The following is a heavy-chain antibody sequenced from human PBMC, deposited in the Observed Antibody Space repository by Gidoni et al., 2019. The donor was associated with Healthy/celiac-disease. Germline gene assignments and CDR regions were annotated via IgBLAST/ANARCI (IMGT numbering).Heavy chain of an antibody. V-gene: IGHV3-43*01. D-gene: IGHD6-25*01. CDR2: ISWDGGST. CDR1: GFHFDDYT. Sequence: EVQLVESGGVVVQPGGSLRLSCAASGFHFDDYTMHWVRQAPGKGLEWVSLISWDGGSTYYADSVKGRFTISRDNSKNSLYLQMNSLRTEDTALYYCASGRVGLAYYFDYWGQGTLVTVSS. CDR3: ASGRVGLAYYFDY. J-gene: IGHJ4*02.